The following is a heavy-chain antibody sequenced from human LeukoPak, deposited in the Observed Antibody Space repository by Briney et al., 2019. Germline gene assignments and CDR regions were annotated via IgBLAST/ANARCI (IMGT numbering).Heavy chain of an antibody. CDR2: INHSGST. CDR3: ARMYCSSTSCRGYNWFDP. J-gene: IGHJ5*02. V-gene: IGHV4-34*01. D-gene: IGHD2-2*01. Sequence: SETLSLTCAVYGGSFSGYYWSWIRQPPGKGLEWIGEINHSGSTNYNPSLKSRVTISVDTSKNQFSLKLSSVTAADTAVYYCARMYCSSTSCRGYNWFDPWGQGTLVNVSS. CDR1: GGSFSGYY.